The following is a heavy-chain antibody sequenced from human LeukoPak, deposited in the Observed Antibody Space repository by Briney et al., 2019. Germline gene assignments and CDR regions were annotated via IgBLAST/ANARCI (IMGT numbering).Heavy chain of an antibody. V-gene: IGHV3-21*01. CDR2: ISSSSSYI. CDR3: AREGDIAALDY. D-gene: IGHD6-6*01. J-gene: IGHJ4*02. CDR1: GFTFSSYS. Sequence: GGSLRLSCAASGFTFSSYSMNWVRQAPGKGLEWVSSISSSSSYIYYADSVKGRFTISRDNAKNSLYPQMNSLRAEDTAVYYCAREGDIAALDYWGQGTLVTVSS.